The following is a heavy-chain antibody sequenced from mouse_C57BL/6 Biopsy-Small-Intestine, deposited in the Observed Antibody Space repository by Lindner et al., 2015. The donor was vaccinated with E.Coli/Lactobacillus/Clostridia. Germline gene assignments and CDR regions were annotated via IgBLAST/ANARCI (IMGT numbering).Heavy chain of an antibody. Sequence: VQLQESGPELVKPGAPVKMSCKASGYTFTDYVMHWVKQKPGQGLEWIGYINPYNDGTKYDEKFKGKATLTSDKSSSTAYIEFSGLTSEDSAVYYCARNHYSNNDAMDYWGQGTSVTVSS. J-gene: IGHJ4*01. CDR1: GYTFTDYV. CDR3: ARNHYSNNDAMDY. D-gene: IGHD2-5*01. V-gene: IGHV1-14*01. CDR2: INPYNDGT.